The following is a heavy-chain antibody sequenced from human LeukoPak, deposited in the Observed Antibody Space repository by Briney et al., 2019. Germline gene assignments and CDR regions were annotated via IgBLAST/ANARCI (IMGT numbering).Heavy chain of an antibody. CDR2: ISYDGGNK. CDR1: GFTFRGYA. V-gene: IGHV3-30*18. CDR3: AKAGGYCSAGTCYSNF. Sequence: GGSLRLSCAASGFTFRGYAIHWVRQAPGKGLEWVAIISYDGGNKYYTDSVRGRFTISRDNSKNTLYLQMNSLRAEDTAVYYCAKAGGYCSAGTCYSNFWGQGTLVTVSS. J-gene: IGHJ4*02. D-gene: IGHD2-15*01.